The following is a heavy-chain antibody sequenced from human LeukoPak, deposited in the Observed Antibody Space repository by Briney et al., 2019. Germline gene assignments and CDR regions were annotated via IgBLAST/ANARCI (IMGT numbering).Heavy chain of an antibody. CDR1: GFTLSSYW. J-gene: IGHJ4*02. D-gene: IGHD2-8*01. CDR2: IKQDGSEK. V-gene: IGHV3-7*01. CDR3: ARALIGYYFDY. Sequence: PGGSLRLSCAASGFTLSSYWMNWVRQAPGKGLEWVANIKQDGSEKYYVDSVKGRFTISRDNGKNSLYLQMNSLRAEDAAVYYCARALIGYYFDYWGQGTLVTVSS.